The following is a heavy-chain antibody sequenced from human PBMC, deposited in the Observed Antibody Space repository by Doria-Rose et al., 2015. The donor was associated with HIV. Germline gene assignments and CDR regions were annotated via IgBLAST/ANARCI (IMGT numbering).Heavy chain of an antibody. CDR3: ARIKSSRWYHKYYFDF. Sequence: QITLKESGPVLVKPTETLTLTCTVSGVSLSSPGMGVSWIRQPPGKALEWLANIVSDDERSYKKSLKSRLTISRGTSKSQVVLTMTDMDPVDTATYYCARIKSSRWYHKYYFDFWGQGTLSSSPQ. J-gene: IGHJ4*02. CDR2: IVSDDER. D-gene: IGHD6-13*01. V-gene: IGHV2-26*01. CDR1: GVSLSSPGMG.